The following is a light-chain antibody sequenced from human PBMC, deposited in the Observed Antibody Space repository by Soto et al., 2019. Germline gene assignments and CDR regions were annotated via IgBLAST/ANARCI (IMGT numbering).Light chain of an antibody. CDR3: NSFTASSTLV. Sequence: QSVLTQPASVSGSPGQSITISCTGSRSDVGGYNHVSWYQQYPGKAPKLLIFEVSNRPSGVSNRFSGSKSGNTASLTISGLQAEDEADYYCNSFTASSTLVFGSGTKVTVL. CDR2: EVS. J-gene: IGLJ1*01. CDR1: RSDVGGYNH. V-gene: IGLV2-14*01.